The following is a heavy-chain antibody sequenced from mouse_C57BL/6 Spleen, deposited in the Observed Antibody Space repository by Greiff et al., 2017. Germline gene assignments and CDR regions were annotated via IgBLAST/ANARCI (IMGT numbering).Heavy chain of an antibody. CDR2: INPNNGGT. CDR1: GYTFTDYY. J-gene: IGHJ3*01. CDR3: ARSHYYYGNFAY. V-gene: IGHV1-26*01. Sequence: EVQLQQSGPELVKPGASVKISCKASGYTFTDYYMNWVKQSHGKSLEWIGDINPNNGGTSYNQKFKGKATLTVDKSSSTAYMELISLTSEDSAVYYCARSHYYYGNFAYWGQGTLVTVSA. D-gene: IGHD2-1*01.